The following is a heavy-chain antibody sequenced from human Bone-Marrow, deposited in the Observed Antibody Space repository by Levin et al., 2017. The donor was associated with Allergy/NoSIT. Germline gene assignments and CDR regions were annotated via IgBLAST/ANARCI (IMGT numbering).Heavy chain of an antibody. J-gene: IGHJ4*02. D-gene: IGHD2-21*02. CDR2: ITAGSTNT. CDR1: GFIFGDYA. CDR3: AKVLAYCGGNCYAFDY. Sequence: SCAASGFIFGDYAMTWVRQAPGKGLEWVSAITAGSTNTYYRDSVKGRFTISRDNSRNTLYLQMNNLRAEDTAVYFCAKVLAYCGGNCYAFDYWGQGALVTVSS. V-gene: IGHV3-23*01.